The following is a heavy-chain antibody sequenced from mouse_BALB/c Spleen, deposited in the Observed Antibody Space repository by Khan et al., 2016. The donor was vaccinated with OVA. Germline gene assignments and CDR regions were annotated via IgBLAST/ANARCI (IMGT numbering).Heavy chain of an antibody. J-gene: IGHJ2*01. D-gene: IGHD2-13*01. Sequence: QVQLQQSGAELAKPGASVKMSCKASGYTFTTYWMHWVKQRPGQGLEWIGYINPTSGYNDYNEKLKDRATLSADRSSSTAYMQLSSLTTDDSAVYYCTRVRFDYWGQGTTLTVSS. V-gene: IGHV1-7*01. CDR1: GYTFTTYW. CDR3: TRVRFDY. CDR2: INPTSGYN.